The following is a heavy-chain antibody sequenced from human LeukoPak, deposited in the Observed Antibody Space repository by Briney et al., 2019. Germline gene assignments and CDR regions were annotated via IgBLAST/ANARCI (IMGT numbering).Heavy chain of an antibody. CDR3: AKQGAVRQDYYMDV. J-gene: IGHJ6*03. V-gene: IGHV1-69*06. Sequence: ASVTVSCKASGDSFSSYAITWVRQAPGQGLEWLGRVIPIFGTANYPQKFQGRVTITADIFSSTVYIEMTNLTSDDTAVYFCAKQGAVRQDYYMDVWGNGTTVSVS. CDR1: GDSFSSYA. D-gene: IGHD3-16*01. CDR2: VIPIFGTA.